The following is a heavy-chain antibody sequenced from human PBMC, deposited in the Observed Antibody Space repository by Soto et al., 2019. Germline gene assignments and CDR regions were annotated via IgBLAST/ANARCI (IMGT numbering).Heavy chain of an antibody. CDR2: ISYDGSSK. V-gene: IGHV3-30*18. D-gene: IGHD1-26*01. CDR1: GFTFSAYG. J-gene: IGHJ6*02. CDR3: AKVAFSGDYYYSYGMDV. Sequence: QEKLVESGGGGVQRGRSLRISCAASGFTFSAYGMHWGRQAPGKGLEWVTVISYDGSSKYYADSVKGRFIVSRDNSKNTLYLQMNSLRPEDTAVYYCAKVAFSGDYYYSYGMDVWRQGTTVTVSS.